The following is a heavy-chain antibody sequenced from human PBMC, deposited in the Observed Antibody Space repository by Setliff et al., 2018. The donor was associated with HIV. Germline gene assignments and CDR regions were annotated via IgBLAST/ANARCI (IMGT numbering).Heavy chain of an antibody. D-gene: IGHD5-12*01. Sequence: PGGSLRLSCAASGFSLSDYAMHWVRQAPGKGLEWVTTMSHDGGYKFYADSVKGRFTISRDNSKNTLFLQINSLRPEDTAVYYCARISVASRYNSDMDVWGKGTTVTVSS. CDR1: GFSLSDYA. CDR3: ARISVASRYNSDMDV. J-gene: IGHJ6*03. CDR2: MSHDGGYK. V-gene: IGHV3-30*01.